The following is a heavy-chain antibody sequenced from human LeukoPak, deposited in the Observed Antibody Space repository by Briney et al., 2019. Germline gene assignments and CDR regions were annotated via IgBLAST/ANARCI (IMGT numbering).Heavy chain of an antibody. J-gene: IGHJ4*02. D-gene: IGHD2-15*01. CDR1: GFTFSSYE. CDR2: ISSSGSTI. Sequence: QPGRSLRLSCAASGFTFSSYEMNWVRQAPGKGLEWVSYISSSGSTIYYADSVKGRFTISRDNAKNSLYLQMNSLRAEDTAVYYCARDLGLYCSGGSCYSYWGQGTLVTVSS. CDR3: ARDLGLYCSGGSCYSY. V-gene: IGHV3-48*03.